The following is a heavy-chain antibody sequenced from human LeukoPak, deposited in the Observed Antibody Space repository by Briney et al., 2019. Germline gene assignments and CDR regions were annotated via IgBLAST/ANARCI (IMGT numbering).Heavy chain of an antibody. D-gene: IGHD6-19*01. Sequence: SETLSLTCTVSGGSISSSSYYWGWIRQPPGKGLEWIGSIYYSGSTYYNPSLKSRVTISVDTSKNQFSLKLSSVTAADTAVYYCARDSTSGVAVDYLDYWGQGTLVTVSS. CDR2: IYYSGST. CDR1: GGSISSSSYY. J-gene: IGHJ4*02. V-gene: IGHV4-39*01. CDR3: ARDSTSGVAVDYLDY.